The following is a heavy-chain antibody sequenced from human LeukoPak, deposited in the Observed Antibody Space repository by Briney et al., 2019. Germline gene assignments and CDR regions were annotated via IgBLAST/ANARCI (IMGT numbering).Heavy chain of an antibody. CDR2: IYYSRST. CDR3: ARRGWAYFYY. CDR1: GGSISSSSYY. Sequence: SETLSLTCTVSGGSISSSSYYWGWIRQPPGKGLEWIGSIYYSRSTYYNPSLKRRVTIPVDTSKNQFSLKLSSVTAADTAVYYCARRGWAYFYYWGQGTLVTVSS. D-gene: IGHD1-26*01. J-gene: IGHJ4*02. V-gene: IGHV4-39*01.